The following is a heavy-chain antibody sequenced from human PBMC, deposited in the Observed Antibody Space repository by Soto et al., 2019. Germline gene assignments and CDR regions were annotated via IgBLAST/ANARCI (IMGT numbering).Heavy chain of an antibody. Sequence: SETLSLTCTVSGGSISSYYWSWIRQPPGKGLEWIGYIYYSGSTNYNPSLKSRVTISVDTSKNQFSLKLSSVTAADTAVYYCVRQRFVVVPAARYYYYYMDVWGKGTTVTVSS. D-gene: IGHD2-2*01. V-gene: IGHV4-59*08. CDR3: VRQRFVVVPAARYYYYYMDV. CDR1: GGSISSYY. CDR2: IYYSGST. J-gene: IGHJ6*03.